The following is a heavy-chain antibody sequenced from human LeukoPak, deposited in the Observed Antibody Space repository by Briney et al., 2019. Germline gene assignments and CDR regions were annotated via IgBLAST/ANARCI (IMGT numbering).Heavy chain of an antibody. Sequence: GGSLRLSSAASGFTVSGTHMSWVRQAPGKGLEWVSAIYTGGTTYYSDSVEGRFTISRDKSKNTLYPQMDSLRVEDTAVYYCAREHGTCGVGLDGWGQGTVVSVSS. CDR2: IYTGGTT. CDR3: AREHGTCGVGLDG. D-gene: IGHD3-16*01. J-gene: IGHJ4*02. V-gene: IGHV3-53*01. CDR1: GFTVSGTH.